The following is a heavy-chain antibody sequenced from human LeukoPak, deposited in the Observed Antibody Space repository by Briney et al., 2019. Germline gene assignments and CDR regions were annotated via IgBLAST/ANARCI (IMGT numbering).Heavy chain of an antibody. V-gene: IGHV3-23*01. Sequence: GGSLRLSCTASGFTFTNYAMSWVRQAPGKGLEWVSSISISGGSTYYPDSVQGGFTHSRHNSKNTLYLQMNSLTAKDTAVYYCPKSPGSYSNQLHYWGQGTLGTVSS. CDR2: ISISGGST. D-gene: IGHD4-11*01. CDR3: PKSPGSYSNQLHY. J-gene: IGHJ4*02. CDR1: GFTFTNYA.